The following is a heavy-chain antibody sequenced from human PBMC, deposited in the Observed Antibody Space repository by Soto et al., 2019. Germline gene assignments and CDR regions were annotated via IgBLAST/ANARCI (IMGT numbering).Heavy chain of an antibody. CDR3: ARDADILAGSDAFDI. D-gene: IGHD3-9*01. CDR2: IGSSSSYT. J-gene: IGHJ3*02. Sequence: QVQLVESGGGLVKPGGSLRLSCAASGFTFIDYSMSWIRQAPGKGLEWVSYIGSSSSYTNYADSVKGRFTISTDNAKNSLYLQMNSLRAEDTAVYSCARDADILAGSDAFDIWGQGTMVTVSS. CDR1: GFTFIDYS. V-gene: IGHV3-11*05.